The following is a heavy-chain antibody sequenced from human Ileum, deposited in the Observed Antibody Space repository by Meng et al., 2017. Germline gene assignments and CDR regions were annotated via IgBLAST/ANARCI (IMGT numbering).Heavy chain of an antibody. V-gene: IGHV4-61*01. CDR3: ARAAAGAGFGYFDL. CDR2: LDNSGRP. J-gene: IGHJ2*01. CDR1: GGSGNIPIYY. D-gene: IGHD3-10*01. Sequence: VTGHRCVRPPQTLSPTLPASGGSGNIPIYYWSWVRQPPGKGLEWIGYLDNSGRPEYNPSLKSRVIISADTPKNQLHLQLTPLTAADTAVYYCARAAAGAGFGYFDLWGRGTLVTVSS.